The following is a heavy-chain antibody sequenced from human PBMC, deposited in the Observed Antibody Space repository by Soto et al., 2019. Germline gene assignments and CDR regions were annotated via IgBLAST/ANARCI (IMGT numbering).Heavy chain of an antibody. CDR1: GGSISSSSYY. J-gene: IGHJ6*02. CDR3: ARRGAVAARGGNYGMDV. Sequence: SETLSLTCTVSGGSISSSSYYWGWIRQPPGKGLEWIGSIYYSGSTYYNPSLKSRVTISVDTSKNRFSLKLSSVTAADTAVYYCARRGAVAARGGNYGMDVWGQGTTVTAP. CDR2: IYYSGST. D-gene: IGHD6-19*01. V-gene: IGHV4-39*01.